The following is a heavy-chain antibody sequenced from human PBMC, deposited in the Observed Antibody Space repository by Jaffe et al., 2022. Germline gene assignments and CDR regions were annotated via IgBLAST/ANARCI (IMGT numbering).Heavy chain of an antibody. CDR1: GYTFTGYY. V-gene: IGHV1-2*02. D-gene: IGHD5-18*01. Sequence: QVQLVQSGAEVKKPGASVKVSCKASGYTFTGYYMHWVRQAPGQGLEWMGWINPNSGGTNYAQKFQGRVTMTRDTSISTAYMELSRLRSDDTAVYYCARDLSGYSYGYYFDYWGQGTLVTVSS. CDR2: INPNSGGT. J-gene: IGHJ4*02. CDR3: ARDLSGYSYGYYFDY.